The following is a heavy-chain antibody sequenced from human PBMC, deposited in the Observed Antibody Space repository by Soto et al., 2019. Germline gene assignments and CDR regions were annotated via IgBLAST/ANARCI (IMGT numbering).Heavy chain of an antibody. CDR1: GGSFSGYY. CDR2: IDHSGRT. CDR3: ARGIVGATTHYYYYAMDV. J-gene: IGHJ6*02. Sequence: QVQLQQWGAGLLKPSETLSLTCAVYGGSFSGYYWSWIRQPPGKGLEWIGEIDHSGRTNYNPSLKSRVTISVDTSKNQFSLKLTSVTAADTAVYYWARGIVGATTHYYYYAMDVWGQGTTVTVSS. D-gene: IGHD1-26*01. V-gene: IGHV4-34*01.